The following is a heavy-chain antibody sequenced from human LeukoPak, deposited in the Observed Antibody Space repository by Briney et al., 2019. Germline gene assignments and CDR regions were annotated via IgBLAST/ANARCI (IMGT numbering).Heavy chain of an antibody. Sequence: PSQTLSLTCTVSGGSISSGGYYWSWIRQPPGKGLEWIGYIYHSGSTYYNPSLKSRVTISVDRSKNQFSLKLSSVTAADTAVYYCARSYTYYYDSSGYVFDYWGQGTLVTVSS. CDR1: GGSISSGGYY. J-gene: IGHJ4*02. V-gene: IGHV4-30-2*01. CDR3: ARSYTYYYDSSGYVFDY. D-gene: IGHD3-22*01. CDR2: IYHSGST.